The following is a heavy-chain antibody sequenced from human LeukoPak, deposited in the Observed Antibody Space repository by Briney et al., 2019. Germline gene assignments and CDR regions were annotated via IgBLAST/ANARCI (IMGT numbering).Heavy chain of an antibody. CDR3: ATVKRAVSDTWLDL. Sequence: ASVKVSCKASGYPSSDYGSTWVRQAPGQGLEWMGWISAYNGNTDYAQKFQDRVTLTIDTSTSTAYLDLRSLRSDDTAVYYCATVKRAVSDTWLDLWGQGTLVTVSS. CDR1: GYPSSDYG. CDR2: ISAYNGNT. D-gene: IGHD6-19*01. J-gene: IGHJ5*02. V-gene: IGHV1-18*01.